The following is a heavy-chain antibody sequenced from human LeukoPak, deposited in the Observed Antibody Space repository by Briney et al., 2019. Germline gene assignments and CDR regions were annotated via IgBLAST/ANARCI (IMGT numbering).Heavy chain of an antibody. Sequence: SETLSLTCTVSGGSISSYYWSWIRQPAGKGLEWIGRIYTSGSTNYNPSLKSRVTMSVDTSKNQFPLKLSSVTAADTAVYYCARAFIDSWSGYSHFDYWGQGTLVTVSS. V-gene: IGHV4-4*07. CDR3: ARAFIDSWSGYSHFDY. J-gene: IGHJ4*02. CDR2: IYTSGST. D-gene: IGHD3-3*01. CDR1: GGSISSYY.